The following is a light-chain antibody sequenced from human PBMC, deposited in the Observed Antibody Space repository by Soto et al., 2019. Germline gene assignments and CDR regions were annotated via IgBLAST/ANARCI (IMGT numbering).Light chain of an antibody. V-gene: IGLV2-8*01. CDR3: SSYSGTNYHYV. Sequence: SVLTQPPSASGSFGQSVTISCTGTSSDVGGYNYVSWYQQHPGKAPKLMIYEVSERPSGVPDRFSGSKSGNTASLTVSGLQADDEADYYCSSYSGTNYHYVFGTGTKVPVL. CDR1: SSDVGGYNY. J-gene: IGLJ1*01. CDR2: EVS.